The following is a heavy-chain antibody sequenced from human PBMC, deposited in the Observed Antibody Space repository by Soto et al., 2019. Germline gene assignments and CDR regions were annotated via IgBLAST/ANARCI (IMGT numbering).Heavy chain of an antibody. Sequence: QVQLVQSGAEVKKPGASVKVSCTASGYTFTGYYMHWVRQAPGQGLEWMGWINPNSGGTSYAQKFQGRVTMTRDTSSNTAYMELSRLRSDDTGGYDCAREGHGSDWGLGTLVTVSS. D-gene: IGHD3-10*01. CDR2: INPNSGGT. J-gene: IGHJ4*02. CDR1: GYTFTGYY. V-gene: IGHV1-2*02. CDR3: AREGHGSD.